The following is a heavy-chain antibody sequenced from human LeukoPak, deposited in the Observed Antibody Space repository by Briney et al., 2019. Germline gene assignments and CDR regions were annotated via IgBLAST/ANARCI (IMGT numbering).Heavy chain of an antibody. Sequence: SETLSLTCAVSGGSISSNNWWSWVRQPPGKGLEWIGEIYHSGSTNYKPSLKSRVTISVDKSKNQFSLKLSSVTAADTAMYYCARYTGYGAFYIWGQGTMVTVSS. CDR3: ARYTGYGAFYI. J-gene: IGHJ3*02. D-gene: IGHD3-9*01. CDR2: IYHSGST. V-gene: IGHV4-4*02. CDR1: GGSISSNNW.